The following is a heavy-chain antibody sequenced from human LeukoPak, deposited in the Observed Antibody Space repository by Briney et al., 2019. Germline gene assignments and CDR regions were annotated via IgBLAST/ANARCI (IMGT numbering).Heavy chain of an antibody. Sequence: PSETLSLTCTVSGGSISSYYWSWIRQPAGKRLEWIGRIYTSGSTNYNPSLKSRVTMSVDTSKSQLSLKLSSVTAADTAVYYCARFSRSAEYFQHWGQGTLVTVSS. CDR3: ARFSRSAEYFQH. V-gene: IGHV4-4*07. D-gene: IGHD2-2*01. CDR2: IYTSGST. J-gene: IGHJ1*01. CDR1: GGSISSYY.